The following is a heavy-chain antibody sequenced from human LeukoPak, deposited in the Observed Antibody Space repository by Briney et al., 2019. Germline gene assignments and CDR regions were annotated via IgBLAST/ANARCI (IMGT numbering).Heavy chain of an antibody. CDR3: ARVFWETVNTGYYSDF. V-gene: IGHV3-21*01. J-gene: IGHJ4*02. D-gene: IGHD3-22*01. CDR1: EFVFSNHA. Sequence: GGSLRLSCVASEFVFSNHAMIWVRQAPGKGLEWISSIASDSSNIFYANSVRGRFTISRDNANNALHLQMNSLRAEDTAVYYCARVFWETVNTGYYSDFWGPGTLVTVSS. CDR2: IASDSSNI.